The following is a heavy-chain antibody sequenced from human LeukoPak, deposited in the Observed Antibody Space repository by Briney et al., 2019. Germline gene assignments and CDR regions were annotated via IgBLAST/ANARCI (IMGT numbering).Heavy chain of an antibody. D-gene: IGHD2-21*02. CDR2: ISSSSSYI. CDR1: GFTFSSYS. Sequence: GRSLRLSCAASGFTFSSYSMNWVRQAPGKGLEWVSSISSSSSYIYYADSVKGRFTISRDNAKNSLYLQMNSLRAEDTAVYYCAREGVVVTYDYWGQGTLVTVSS. J-gene: IGHJ4*02. CDR3: AREGVVVTYDY. V-gene: IGHV3-21*01.